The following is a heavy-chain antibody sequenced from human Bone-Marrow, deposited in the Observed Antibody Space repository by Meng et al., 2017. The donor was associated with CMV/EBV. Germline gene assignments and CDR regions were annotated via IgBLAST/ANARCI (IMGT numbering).Heavy chain of an antibody. CDR1: GFTFDDYG. CDR2: INWNGGST. V-gene: IGHV3-20*04. D-gene: IGHD1-26*01. J-gene: IGHJ3*02. CDR3: ARGIVGAHDAFDI. Sequence: GESLKISCAASGFTFDDYGMSWVRQAPGKGLEWVSGINWNGGSTGYADSVKGRFTISRDNAKNSLYLQMNSLRAEDTAVYYCARGIVGAHDAFDIWGQGTMVTVSS.